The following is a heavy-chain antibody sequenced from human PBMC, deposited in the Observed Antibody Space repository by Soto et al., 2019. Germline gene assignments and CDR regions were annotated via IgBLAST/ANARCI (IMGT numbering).Heavy chain of an antibody. CDR2: ISGSGGST. CDR1: GFTFSSYA. V-gene: IGHV3-23*01. J-gene: IGHJ5*02. CDR3: AKVLTPTSYDFWAVGWFDP. Sequence: GGSLRLSCAASGFTFSSYAMSWVRQAPGKGLEWVSAISGSGGSTYYADSVKGRFTISRDNSKNTLYLQMNSLRAEDTAVYYCAKVLTPTSYDFWAVGWFDPWGQGTLVTVSS. D-gene: IGHD3-3*01.